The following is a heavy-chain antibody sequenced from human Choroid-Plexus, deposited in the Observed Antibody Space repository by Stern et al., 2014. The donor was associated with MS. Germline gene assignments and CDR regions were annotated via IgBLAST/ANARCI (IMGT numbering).Heavy chain of an antibody. CDR1: GFTLGSCA. CDR2: VSYDGSNK. V-gene: IGHV3-30*18. CDR3: AKDRQYLTYFSDP. Sequence: VQLVQSGGGVVQPGRPLRLSCVASGFTLGSCAMHWVRQAPGKGLEWVAGVSYDGSNKYYADSVKGRFTISRDNSRNTLYMQMSSLRPEDTAVYYCAKDRQYLTYFSDPWGQGSLVTVSS. J-gene: IGHJ5*02. D-gene: IGHD2/OR15-2a*01.